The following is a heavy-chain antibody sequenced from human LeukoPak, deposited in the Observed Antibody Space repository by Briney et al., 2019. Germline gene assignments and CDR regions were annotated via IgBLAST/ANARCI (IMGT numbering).Heavy chain of an antibody. D-gene: IGHD3-3*01. Sequence: GESLKISCKGSGYSFTSYWIGWVRQMPGKGLEWMGIIYPGDSDTRYSPSFQGQVTISADKSISTAYLQWSSLKASDTAMYYCARCGRYYDFRSGYPHFDYWGQGTLVTVSS. J-gene: IGHJ4*02. CDR1: GYSFTSYW. CDR3: ARCGRYYDFRSGYPHFDY. CDR2: IYPGDSDT. V-gene: IGHV5-51*01.